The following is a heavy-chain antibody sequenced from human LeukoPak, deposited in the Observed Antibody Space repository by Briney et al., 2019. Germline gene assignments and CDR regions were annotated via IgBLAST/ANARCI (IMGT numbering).Heavy chain of an antibody. CDR1: LGSISSYY. CDR2: IYYSGST. V-gene: IGHV4-59*01. Sequence: SETLSLTCTVSLGSISSYYWSWIRQPPGKGLEWIGYIYYSGSTKYKPSLKSRATISVHTSKNQFSLKLSSVTSADTAVYYCASASLNIYAFDIWGRGTMVTVSS. D-gene: IGHD2/OR15-2a*01. CDR3: ASASLNIYAFDI. J-gene: IGHJ3*02.